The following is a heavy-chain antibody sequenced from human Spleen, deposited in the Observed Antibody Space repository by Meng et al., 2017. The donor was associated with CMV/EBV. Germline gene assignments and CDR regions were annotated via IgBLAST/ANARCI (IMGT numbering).Heavy chain of an antibody. CDR1: GFTFSTYW. D-gene: IGHD6-6*01. Sequence: ESLKISCAASGFTFSTYWMHWVRQAPGKGLEWIRNNYNSGRTHYNPSLKGRVTISTDTSRNQFSLVLTSVTAADTAVYYCARESLGPHWYFDLWGRGTPVTVSS. J-gene: IGHJ2*01. CDR3: ARESLGPHWYFDL. CDR2: NYNSGRT. V-gene: IGHV4-59*12.